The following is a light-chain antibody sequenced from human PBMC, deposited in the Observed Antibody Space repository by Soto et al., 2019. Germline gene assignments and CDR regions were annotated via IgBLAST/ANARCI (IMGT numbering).Light chain of an antibody. CDR3: YSYTGSSTSLFV. CDR1: SRDIGTSNL. J-gene: IGLJ1*01. Sequence: QSVLTQPASVSGSPGQSITISCTGTSRDIGTSNLVSWYQQYPGKAPKLMIFEVTKRPSGISDRFSGSKSGNTASLTISGLRPEYEADYYCYSYTGSSTSLFVFVTG. V-gene: IGLV2-23*02. CDR2: EVT.